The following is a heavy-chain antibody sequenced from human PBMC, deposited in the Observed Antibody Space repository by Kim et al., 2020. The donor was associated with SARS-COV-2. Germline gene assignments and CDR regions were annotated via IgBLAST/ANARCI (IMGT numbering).Heavy chain of an antibody. CDR3: TIVVEGAAGICDY. D-gene: IGHD3-16*01. J-gene: IGHJ4*02. Sequence: YADSVKCRFTISRDNTRNTLYLQMNSLRADDTAVYYCTIVVEGAAGICDYWGQGTLVTVSS. V-gene: IGHV3-74*01.